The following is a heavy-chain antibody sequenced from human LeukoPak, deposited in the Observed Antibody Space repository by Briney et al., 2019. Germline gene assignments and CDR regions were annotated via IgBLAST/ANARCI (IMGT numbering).Heavy chain of an antibody. CDR1: GGSISSGGYY. CDR2: IYCSGST. CDR3: ARVPKSTGFDY. D-gene: IGHD5/OR15-5a*01. Sequence: SETLSLTCTVSGGSISSGGYYWSWIRQHPGKGLEWIGYIYCSGSTYYNPSLKSRVTISVDTSKNQFPLKLSSVTAADTAVYYCARVPKSTGFDYWGQGTLVTVSS. J-gene: IGHJ4*02. V-gene: IGHV4-31*03.